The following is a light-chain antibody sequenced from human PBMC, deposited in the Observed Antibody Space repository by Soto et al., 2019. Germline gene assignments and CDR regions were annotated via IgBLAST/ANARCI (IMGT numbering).Light chain of an antibody. CDR3: QQYNNWPPWT. CDR1: QRVSSN. CDR2: GAS. J-gene: IGKJ1*01. Sequence: EIMLTQCPGTLSLSPGEGATLSCRASQRVSSNIAWYQQKPGEAPRLLIYGASTRATGIPARFSGSGSGTEFTLTISSLQSEDVTVYYCQQYNNWPPWTFGQGTKVDIK. V-gene: IGKV3-15*01.